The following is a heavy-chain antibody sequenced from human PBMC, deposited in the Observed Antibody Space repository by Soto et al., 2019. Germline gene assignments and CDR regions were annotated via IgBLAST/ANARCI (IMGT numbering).Heavy chain of an antibody. J-gene: IGHJ5*02. CDR3: ARVPKYYYGSGSFYNWFDP. V-gene: IGHV3-74*01. CDR1: GFTFSSYW. Sequence: SLRLSCAASGFTFSSYWMHWVRQAPGKGLVWVSRINSDGSSTSYADSVKGRFTISRDNAKNTLYLQMNSLRAEDTAVYYCARVPKYYYGSGSFYNWFDPWGQGTLVTVSS. CDR2: INSDGSST. D-gene: IGHD3-10*01.